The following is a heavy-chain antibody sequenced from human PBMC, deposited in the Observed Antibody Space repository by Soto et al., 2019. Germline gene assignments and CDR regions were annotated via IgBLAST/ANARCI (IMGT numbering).Heavy chain of an antibody. CDR3: ARNIMGDTLFDY. V-gene: IGHV1-18*01. J-gene: IGHJ4*02. CDR1: GYTFTDYG. CDR2: ISAYNGNT. Sequence: QVQLVQSGAEVKKPGASMKVSCKASGYTFTDYGLNWVRQAPGQGLEWLGWISAYNGNTIYAHKVQGRVTMTTDTSTTTVDMELRSLRSDDTAMYYCARNIMGDTLFDYWGQGTLVTVSS. D-gene: IGHD1-26*01.